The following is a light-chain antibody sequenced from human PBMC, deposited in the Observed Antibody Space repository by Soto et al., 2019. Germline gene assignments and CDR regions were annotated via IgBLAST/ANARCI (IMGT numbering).Light chain of an antibody. Sequence: ESWLTKAPTSLASVTGVRLTVSCMASQYINTRLAWYQHRPGQAPRLLIYQTSIRDGGIPARFSASGSGTDFTLTISDVQPDDFEAYYCHQRQSWPRTFGQGTKVDIK. J-gene: IGKJ1*01. V-gene: IGKV3-11*01. CDR1: QYINTR. CDR3: HQRQSWPRT. CDR2: QTS.